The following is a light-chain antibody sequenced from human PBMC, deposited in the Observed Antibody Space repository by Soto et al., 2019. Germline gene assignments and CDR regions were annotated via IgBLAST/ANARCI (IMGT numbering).Light chain of an antibody. Sequence: TQSPATLSVSPGEGATLSCRASQNIKNLLAWYQQRPGQSPRLLFYAASNRATGVPARFSGSGSGTEFTLAISSLQSEDSAVYYCQQYHNWPITFGQRTRLEIK. CDR1: QNIKNL. J-gene: IGKJ5*01. V-gene: IGKV3-15*01. CDR3: QQYHNWPIT. CDR2: AAS.